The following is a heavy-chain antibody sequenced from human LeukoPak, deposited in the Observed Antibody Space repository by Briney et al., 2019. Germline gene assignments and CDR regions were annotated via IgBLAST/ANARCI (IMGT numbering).Heavy chain of an antibody. CDR1: GGSFSGYY. Sequence: PSETLSLTCAVYGGSFSGYYWSWIRQPPGKGLEWIGEINHSGSTNYNPSLKSRVTISVDTSKNQFSLKLSSVTAADTAVYYCARVWGRGYSSSWYRYWGQGTLVTVFS. J-gene: IGHJ4*02. D-gene: IGHD6-13*01. CDR2: INHSGST. V-gene: IGHV4-34*01. CDR3: ARVWGRGYSSSWYRY.